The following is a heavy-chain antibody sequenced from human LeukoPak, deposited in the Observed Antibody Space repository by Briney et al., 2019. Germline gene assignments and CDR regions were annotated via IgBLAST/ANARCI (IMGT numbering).Heavy chain of an antibody. CDR1: GYTLTELS. J-gene: IGHJ4*02. Sequence: ASVKVSCKVSGYTLTELSMHWVRQAPGKGLEWMGGFDPEDGETIYAQKFQGRVTMTEDTSTDTAYMELSSLKASDTAMYYCARAPFRRYYDPFQWECPDYWGQGTLVTVSS. V-gene: IGHV1-24*01. CDR2: FDPEDGET. CDR3: ARAPFRRYYDPFQWECPDY. D-gene: IGHD3-22*01.